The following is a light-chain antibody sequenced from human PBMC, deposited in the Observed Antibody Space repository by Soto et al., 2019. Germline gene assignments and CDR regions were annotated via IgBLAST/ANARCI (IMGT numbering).Light chain of an antibody. CDR2: GAS. CDR3: QQYNNWPPTYT. CDR1: QSISSN. V-gene: IGKV3-15*01. Sequence: EIVMTQSPATVSVSPGERATLSCRASQSISSNLAWYHQKPGQAPRLLLYGASTRPTGIPARFSGSGSGTEFTITISSLQSEDFGVYYCQQYNNWPPTYTFGQGTRLEIK. J-gene: IGKJ2*01.